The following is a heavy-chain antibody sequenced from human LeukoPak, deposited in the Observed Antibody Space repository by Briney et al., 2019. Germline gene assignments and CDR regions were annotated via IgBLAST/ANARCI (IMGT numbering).Heavy chain of an antibody. Sequence: SETLSLTCTVSGGSISSYYWSWIRQPAGKAPEWIGRIYSSGIINYNPSLKSRVTISLDNSKHKLSLKLRYVTAADTAVYYCARDTGKSGYPDYWGQGTLVTVSS. V-gene: IGHV4-4*07. CDR2: IYSSGII. CDR1: GGSISSYY. D-gene: IGHD3-3*01. J-gene: IGHJ4*02. CDR3: ARDTGKSGYPDY.